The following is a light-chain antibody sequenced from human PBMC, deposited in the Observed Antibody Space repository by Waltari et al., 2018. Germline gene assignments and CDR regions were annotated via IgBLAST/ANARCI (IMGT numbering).Light chain of an antibody. CDR1: SSDVGGYNI. CDR2: EGD. V-gene: IGLV2-23*01. Sequence: QSALTQPASVSGSPGQSITISCTETSSDVGGYNIASWYQQHPGKVPKLIIYEGDRRPSGVSNRFSGSRSGNTASLTISGLQAEDEADYYCCSYAGSSTVVFGGGTKLTVL. CDR3: CSYAGSSTVV. J-gene: IGLJ2*01.